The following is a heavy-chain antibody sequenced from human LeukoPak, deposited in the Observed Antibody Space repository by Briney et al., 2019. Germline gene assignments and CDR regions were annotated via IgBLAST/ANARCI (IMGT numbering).Heavy chain of an antibody. CDR1: GFTFSSSW. V-gene: IGHV3-74*03. D-gene: IGHD6-13*01. J-gene: IGHJ4*02. CDR3: ARGGSTWLDY. Sequence: GGSLRLSCAASGFTFSSSWMHWVRQAPGKGLVWVSRIYSDGSSTTYAGSVKGRFTISGDNANNTLYLQMDSLGAEDTALYYCARGGSTWLDYWGQGALVTVSS. CDR2: IYSDGSST.